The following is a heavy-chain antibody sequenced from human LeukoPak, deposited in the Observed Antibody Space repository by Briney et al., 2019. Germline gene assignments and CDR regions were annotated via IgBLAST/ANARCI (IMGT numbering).Heavy chain of an antibody. Sequence: GRSLRLSCAASGFSFSSYAMHWVRQAPGKGLEWVAVISYDGSNKYYADSVKGRFTISRDNSKNTLYLQMNSLRAEDTAVYYCARGAPYYYDSSGPPGGYWGQGTLVTVSS. J-gene: IGHJ4*02. CDR3: ARGAPYYYDSSGPPGGY. CDR1: GFSFSSYA. D-gene: IGHD3-22*01. CDR2: ISYDGSNK. V-gene: IGHV3-30*04.